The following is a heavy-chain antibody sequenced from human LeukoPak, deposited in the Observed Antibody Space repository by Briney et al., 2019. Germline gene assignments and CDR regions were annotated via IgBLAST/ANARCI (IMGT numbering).Heavy chain of an antibody. V-gene: IGHV4-59*12. Sequence: SETLSLTCTVSGGSISSYYWSWIRQPPGKGLEWIGYIYYSGSTNYNPSLKSRVTISVDTSKNQFSLKLSSVTAADTAVYYCARGFAGYGPSHFDYWGQGTLVTVSS. CDR2: IYYSGST. CDR3: ARGFAGYGPSHFDY. CDR1: GGSISSYY. J-gene: IGHJ4*02. D-gene: IGHD5-18*01.